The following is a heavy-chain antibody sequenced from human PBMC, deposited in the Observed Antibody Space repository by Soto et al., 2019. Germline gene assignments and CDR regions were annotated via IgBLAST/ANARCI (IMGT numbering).Heavy chain of an antibody. CDR1: GYTFTSYY. CDR3: ARDFRLCSGGSCYYVYYYYGMDV. J-gene: IGHJ6*02. D-gene: IGHD2-15*01. V-gene: IGHV1-46*01. CDR2: INPSGGST. Sequence: ASVKVSCKASGYTFTSYYMHWVRQAPGQGLEWMGIINPSGGSTSYAQKFQGRVTMTRDTSTSTVYMELSSPRSEDTAVYYCARDFRLCSGGSCYYVYYYYGMDVWGQGTTVTVSS.